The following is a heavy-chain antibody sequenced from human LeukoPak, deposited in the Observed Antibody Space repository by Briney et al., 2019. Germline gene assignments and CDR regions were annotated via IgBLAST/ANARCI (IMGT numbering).Heavy chain of an antibody. Sequence: PGRSLRLSCAASGFTFSSYGMHWVRQAPGKGLEWASVIWYDGSNKYYADSVKGRFTISRDNSKNTLYLQMNSLRAEDTAVYYCARDSVGATADYWGQGTLVTVSS. J-gene: IGHJ4*02. CDR1: GFTFSSYG. D-gene: IGHD1-26*01. CDR3: ARDSVGATADY. CDR2: IWYDGSNK. V-gene: IGHV3-33*01.